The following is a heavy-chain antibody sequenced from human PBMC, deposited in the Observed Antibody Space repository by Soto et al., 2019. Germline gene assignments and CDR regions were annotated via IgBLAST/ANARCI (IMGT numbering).Heavy chain of an antibody. D-gene: IGHD6-6*01. CDR2: IYYSGST. J-gene: IGHJ4*02. Sequence: SETLSLTCTVSGGSISSSSYYWGWIRQPPGKGLEWIGNIYYSGSTYYNPSLKSRVTISVDTSKNQFSLKLSSVTAADTAVYYWASRVAAHPSSFDDWGQGTLVTVSS. CDR3: ASRVAAHPSSFDD. CDR1: GGSISSSSYY. V-gene: IGHV4-39*01.